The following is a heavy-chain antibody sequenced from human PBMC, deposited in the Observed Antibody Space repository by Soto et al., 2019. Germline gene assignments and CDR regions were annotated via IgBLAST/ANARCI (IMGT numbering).Heavy chain of an antibody. Sequence: SETLSLTCAVYGGSFSGYYWSWIRQPPGKGLEWIGEINHSGSTNYNPSLKSRVTISVDTSKNQFSLKLSSVTAADTAVYYCARGSGRGFNRFDYWGQGTLVTVSS. D-gene: IGHD2-15*01. V-gene: IGHV4-34*01. CDR2: INHSGST. CDR1: GGSFSGYY. J-gene: IGHJ4*02. CDR3: ARGSGRGFNRFDY.